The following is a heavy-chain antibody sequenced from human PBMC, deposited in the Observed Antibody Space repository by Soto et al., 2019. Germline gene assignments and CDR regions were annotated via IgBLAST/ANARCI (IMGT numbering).Heavy chain of an antibody. D-gene: IGHD3-10*01. CDR3: ARGRWVRGVFDY. CDR1: GGSFSCYY. V-gene: IGHV4-34*01. Sequence: SETLSLTCAVYGGSFSCYYWSWIRQPPGKGLEWIGEINHSGSTNYNPSLKSRVTISVDTSKNQFSLKLSSVTAADTAVYYCARGRWVRGVFDYWGQGTLVTVS. J-gene: IGHJ4*02. CDR2: INHSGST.